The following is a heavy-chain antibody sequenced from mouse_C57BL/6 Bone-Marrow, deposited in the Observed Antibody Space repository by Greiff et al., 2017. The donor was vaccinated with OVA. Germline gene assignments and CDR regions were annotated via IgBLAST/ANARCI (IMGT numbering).Heavy chain of an antibody. CDR1: GYAFSSSW. V-gene: IGHV1-82*01. Sequence: QVQLQQSGPELVKPGASVKISCKASGYAFSSSWMNWVKQRPGKGLEWIGRIYPGDGDTNYNGKFKGKATLTADKSSSTAYMQLSSLTSEDSAVYFCARYDGYYGAWFAYWGQGTLVTVSA. CDR2: IYPGDGDT. CDR3: ARYDGYYGAWFAY. J-gene: IGHJ3*01. D-gene: IGHD2-3*01.